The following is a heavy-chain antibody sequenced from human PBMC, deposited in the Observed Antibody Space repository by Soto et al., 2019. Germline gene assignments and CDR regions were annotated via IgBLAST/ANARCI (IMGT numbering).Heavy chain of an antibody. CDR3: ARDCMWLARYYYYGMDV. V-gene: IGHV1-18*01. CDR2: ISAYNGNT. J-gene: IGHJ6*02. CDR1: GYTFSSHG. Sequence: ASGKVSCKASGYTFSSHGISWVRQAPGQRLEWMGWISAYNGNTNYAQKLQGRVTMTTDTSTSTAYMELRSLRSDDTAVYYCARDCMWLARYYYYGMDVWGQGTTVTVSS. D-gene: IGHD6-19*01.